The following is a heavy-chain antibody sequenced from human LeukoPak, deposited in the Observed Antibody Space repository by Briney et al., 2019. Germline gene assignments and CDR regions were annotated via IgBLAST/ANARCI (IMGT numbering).Heavy chain of an antibody. V-gene: IGHV4-59*01. Sequence: SETLSLTCTVSGDSISSYYWSWIRQPPGKGLEWIGYIYYSGSTNYNPSLKSRVTISVDTSKNQFSLKLSSVTAADTAVYYCASVRGYCSGGSYYDYYFDYWGQGTLVTVSS. J-gene: IGHJ4*02. CDR3: ASVRGYCSGGSYYDYYFDY. CDR1: GDSISSYY. CDR2: IYYSGST. D-gene: IGHD2-15*01.